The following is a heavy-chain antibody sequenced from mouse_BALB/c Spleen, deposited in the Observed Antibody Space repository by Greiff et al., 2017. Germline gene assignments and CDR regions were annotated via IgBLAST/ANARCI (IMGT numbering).Heavy chain of an antibody. V-gene: IGHV1-74*01. D-gene: IGHD1-1*01. CDR3: ANDCYGSSCPY. CDR1: GYSFTSYW. J-gene: IGHJ2*01. CDR2: IDPSDSET. Sequence: QVQLQQSGPQLVRPGASVKISCKASGYSFTSYWMHWVRQRPGQGLEWIGMIDPSDSETRLNQKFKDKATLTVDKSSSTAYMQLSSPTSKVSAVYYCANDCYGSSCPYWGQGTTLTVS.